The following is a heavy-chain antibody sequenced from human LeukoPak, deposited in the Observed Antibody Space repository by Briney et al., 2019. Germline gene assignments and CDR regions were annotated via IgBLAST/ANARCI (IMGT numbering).Heavy chain of an antibody. J-gene: IGHJ4*02. CDR2: INHSGST. Sequence: SSETLSLTCAVYGGSFSGYYWSWIRQPPGKGLEWIGEINHSGSTYYNPSLKSRVTVSVDTSKNQFSLKLSSVTAADTAVYYCARVQAPRYYYDSSGYFSSVPYFDYWGQGTLVTVSS. CDR3: ARVQAPRYYYDSSGYFSSVPYFDY. V-gene: IGHV4-34*09. D-gene: IGHD3-22*01. CDR1: GGSFSGYY.